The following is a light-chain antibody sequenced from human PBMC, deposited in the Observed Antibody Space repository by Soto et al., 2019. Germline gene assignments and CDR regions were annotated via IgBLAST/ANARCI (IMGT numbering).Light chain of an antibody. V-gene: IGKV3-20*01. J-gene: IGKJ1*01. CDR3: QHYDSARRT. Sequence: EIVLTQSPCTLSLSPVERATLSCRASQSIISTYLPWYRQRHDTARRLLIYDASWSAPGMPEQFSGSESGTEFSLTISTLEPEDFAVYYCQHYDSARRTFRLGTKVDI. CDR1: QSIISTY. CDR2: DAS.